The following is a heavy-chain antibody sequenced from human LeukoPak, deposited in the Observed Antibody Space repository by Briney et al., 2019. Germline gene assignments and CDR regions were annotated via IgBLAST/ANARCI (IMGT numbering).Heavy chain of an antibody. J-gene: IGHJ4*02. V-gene: IGHV1-18*01. CDR2: ISAYNGNT. CDR1: GYTFTSYG. CDR3: ARDLTHPEDSSGYLDY. D-gene: IGHD3-22*01. Sequence: ASVKVSCKASGYTFTSYGISWVRQAPGQGLEWMGWISAYNGNTNYAQKLQGRVTMTTDTSTSTAYMELRSLRSEDTAVYYCARDLTHPEDSSGYLDYWGQGTLVTVSS.